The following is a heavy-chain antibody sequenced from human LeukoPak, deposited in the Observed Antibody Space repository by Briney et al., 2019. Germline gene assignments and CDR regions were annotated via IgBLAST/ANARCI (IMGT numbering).Heavy chain of an antibody. CDR2: VYYGRSP. CDR3: ARSSGTGTFSY. J-gene: IGHJ4*02. V-gene: IGHV4-39*02. D-gene: IGHD6-25*01. Sequence: PSETLSLTCTVSGDSISRSTYYWAGLGQPPGKGLEWIGSVYYGRSPYFNPSLESRATISVDTSKNHFSLKMSSVTAADTAVYYCARSSGTGTFSYWGQGTLVTVSS. CDR1: GDSISRSTYY.